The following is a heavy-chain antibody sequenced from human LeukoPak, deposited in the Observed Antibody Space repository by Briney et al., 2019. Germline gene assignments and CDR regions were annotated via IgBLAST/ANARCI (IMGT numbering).Heavy chain of an antibody. J-gene: IGHJ4*02. CDR3: ARYDLGAVAGTGTFDY. CDR1: GGSISSGGYY. D-gene: IGHD6-19*01. V-gene: IGHV4-31*03. CDR2: IYYSGST. Sequence: PSETLSLTCTVSGGSISSGGYYWSWIRQHPGKGLEWIGYIYYSGSTYYIPSLKSRVTISVDTSKNQFSLKLSSVTAADTAVYYCARYDLGAVAGTGTFDYWGQGTLVTVSS.